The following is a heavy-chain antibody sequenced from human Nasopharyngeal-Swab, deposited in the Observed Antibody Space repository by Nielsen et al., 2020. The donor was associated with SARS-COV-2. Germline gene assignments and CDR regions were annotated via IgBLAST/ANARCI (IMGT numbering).Heavy chain of an antibody. Sequence: SETLSLTCSVSGDSIISYYWSWIRQPPGKGLEWIGYMYYSGSTSHNPSLKSRVTISVDTSKNQISLKLTSVTAADTAVYYCAKDPGLGYCSSTSCYGYFDYWGQGTLVTVSS. D-gene: IGHD2-2*01. CDR3: AKDPGLGYCSSTSCYGYFDY. J-gene: IGHJ4*02. CDR1: GDSIISYY. V-gene: IGHV4-59*01. CDR2: MYYSGST.